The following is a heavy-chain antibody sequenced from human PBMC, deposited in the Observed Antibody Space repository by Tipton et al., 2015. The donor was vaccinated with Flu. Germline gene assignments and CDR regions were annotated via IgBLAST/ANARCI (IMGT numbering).Heavy chain of an antibody. V-gene: IGHV3-48*03. CDR3: ASGGQQLVPY. Sequence: SLRLSCAASGFTFSSYEMNWVRQAPGKGLEWVSYISSSGSTIYYADSVKGRFTISRDNAKNSLYLQMNSLRAEDTAVYYCASGGQQLVPYWGQGTLVTVSS. CDR1: GFTFSSYE. CDR2: ISSSGSTI. D-gene: IGHD6-13*01. J-gene: IGHJ4*02.